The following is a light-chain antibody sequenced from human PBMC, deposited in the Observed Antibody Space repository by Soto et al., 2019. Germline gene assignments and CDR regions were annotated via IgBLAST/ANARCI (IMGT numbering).Light chain of an antibody. CDR3: ATWDDSLSGVV. J-gene: IGLJ2*01. Sequence: QSVLTQPPSASGTPGQTVTISCSGSTSNIGRNFVFWYKQLPEAAPTLLIYRNNQRPSGVPDRVSGSKSGTSASLAISGLRSEDEADYYCATWDDSLSGVVFGGGTKLT. CDR2: RNN. CDR1: TSNIGRNF. V-gene: IGLV1-47*01.